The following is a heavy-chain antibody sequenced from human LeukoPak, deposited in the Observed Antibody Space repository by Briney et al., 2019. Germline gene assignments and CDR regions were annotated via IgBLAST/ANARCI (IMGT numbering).Heavy chain of an antibody. D-gene: IGHD3-22*01. CDR3: ARDVNDSSGSLFGY. V-gene: IGHV1-69*01. Sequence: GSSVKVSCTASGGTFSSYAISWVRQAPGQGLEWMGGIIPIFGTANYAQKFQGRVTITADESTSTAYMELSSLRSEDTAVYYCARDVNDSSGSLFGYWGQGTLVTVSS. CDR2: IIPIFGTA. CDR1: GGTFSSYA. J-gene: IGHJ4*02.